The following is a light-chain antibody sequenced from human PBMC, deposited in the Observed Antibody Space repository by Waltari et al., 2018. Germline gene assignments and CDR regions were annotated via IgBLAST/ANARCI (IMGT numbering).Light chain of an antibody. CDR1: QSLLDSNGYHY. Sequence: DMAMTHSPLSLPVTPGERASISFTSLQSLLDSNGYHYLDWYLQKPGQAPQLLIYLGSNRASGVPDRFSGSGSGTDFTLKISRVEAEDVGVYYCMQPLQTPRTFGQGTRLDIK. V-gene: IGKV2-28*01. CDR3: MQPLQTPRT. J-gene: IGKJ5*01. CDR2: LGS.